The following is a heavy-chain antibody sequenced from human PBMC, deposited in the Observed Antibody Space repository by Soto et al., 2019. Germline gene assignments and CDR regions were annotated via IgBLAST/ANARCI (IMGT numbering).Heavy chain of an antibody. CDR2: IMPVFATP. D-gene: IGHD3-3*02. Sequence: QVQLMQSGAEVKKPGSSVKVSCKASGGTFSTSAISWVRQAPGEGLEWVGGIMPVFATPDYAQKFQVRVTISADQSTTTAYLELTSLTTADTAVYYCARDKDRQQLGGNYYYILDVWGQGTAITVSS. J-gene: IGHJ6*02. CDR3: ARDKDRQQLGGNYYYILDV. CDR1: GGTFSTSA. V-gene: IGHV1-69*12.